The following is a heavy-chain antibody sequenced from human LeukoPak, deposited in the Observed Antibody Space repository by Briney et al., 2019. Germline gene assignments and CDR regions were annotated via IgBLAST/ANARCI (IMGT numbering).Heavy chain of an antibody. Sequence: GGSLRLSCAASGFTFSSYSMNRVRQAPGKGLEWVSSISSGSTYIYYADSVKGRFTISRDNTKNSLYLQMNSLRAEDTAVYYCTREGVDVFDIWGQGTMVTVSS. CDR3: TREGVDVFDI. V-gene: IGHV3-21*01. J-gene: IGHJ3*02. CDR1: GFTFSSYS. CDR2: ISSGSTYI. D-gene: IGHD3-10*01.